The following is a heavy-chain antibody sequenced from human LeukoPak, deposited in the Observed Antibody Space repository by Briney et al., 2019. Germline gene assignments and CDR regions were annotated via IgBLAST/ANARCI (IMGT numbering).Heavy chain of an antibody. J-gene: IGHJ4*02. D-gene: IGHD3-9*01. Sequence: PGGSLRLSCAASGFTFSSYAMSWVRQAPGKGLEWVSAISGSGGSTYYADSVKGRFTLSRDNSKNTLYLQMNSLRAEDTAVYYCAKGTHHFDWFPGESFDYWGQGTLVTVSS. V-gene: IGHV3-23*01. CDR2: ISGSGGST. CDR3: AKGTHHFDWFPGESFDY. CDR1: GFTFSSYA.